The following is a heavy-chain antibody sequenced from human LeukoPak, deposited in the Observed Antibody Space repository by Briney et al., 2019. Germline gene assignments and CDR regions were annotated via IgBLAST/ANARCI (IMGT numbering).Heavy chain of an antibody. CDR2: INPNSGGT. D-gene: IGHD2-15*01. Sequence: ASVKVSCKASGYSFSDFYMHWVRQAPGQGPEWMGWINPNSGGTDYAQKFQGRVTMTRDTSISTAYMALSSLRSDDTAVYYCARVRSVVGGTIGYWGQGTLVTVSS. J-gene: IGHJ4*02. CDR1: GYSFSDFY. V-gene: IGHV1-2*02. CDR3: ARVRSVVGGTIGY.